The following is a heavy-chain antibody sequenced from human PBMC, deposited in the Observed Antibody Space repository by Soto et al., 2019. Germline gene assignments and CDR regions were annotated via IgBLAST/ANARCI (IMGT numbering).Heavy chain of an antibody. CDR3: ARKKGAVGGFIPLYYYYCGRTV. V-gene: IGHV4-30-4*01. CDR2: IYYSGST. CDR1: GGSISSGDYY. D-gene: IGHD3-10*01. J-gene: IGHJ6*02. Sequence: SETLSLTCTVSGGSISSGDYYWSWIRQPPGKGLEWIGYIYYSGSTYYNPSLKSRVTISVDTSKNQFSLKLSSVTAADTAVYYCARKKGAVGGFIPLYYYYCGRTVGAQG.